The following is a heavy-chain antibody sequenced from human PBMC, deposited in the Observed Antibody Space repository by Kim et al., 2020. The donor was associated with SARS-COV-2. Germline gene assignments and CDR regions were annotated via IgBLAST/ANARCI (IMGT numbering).Heavy chain of an antibody. D-gene: IGHD2-2*02. Sequence: SETLSLTCAVYGGSFSGYYWSWIRQPPRKGLEWIGEINHSGSTNYNPSLKSRVTISVDTSKNQFSLKLSSVTAADTAVYYCARVRLGYCSSTSCYKGYYYGMDVWGQGTTVTVSS. V-gene: IGHV4-34*01. J-gene: IGHJ6*02. CDR2: INHSGST. CDR3: ARVRLGYCSSTSCYKGYYYGMDV. CDR1: GGSFSGYY.